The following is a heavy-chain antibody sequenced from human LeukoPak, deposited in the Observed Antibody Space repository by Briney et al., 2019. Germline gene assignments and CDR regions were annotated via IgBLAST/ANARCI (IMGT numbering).Heavy chain of an antibody. D-gene: IGHD3-22*01. V-gene: IGHV3-23*01. CDR3: AKHYYDSSGYFYCFDY. Sequence: PGGSLRLSCAATGFAFSNSAMTWVRQSPGKGLEWVSGISGIVSGTYYADSVKGRFTISRDNSKNTLYLQMNSLRAEDTAVYYCAKHYYDSSGYFYCFDYWGQGTLVTVSS. J-gene: IGHJ4*02. CDR1: GFAFSNSA. CDR2: ISGIVSGT.